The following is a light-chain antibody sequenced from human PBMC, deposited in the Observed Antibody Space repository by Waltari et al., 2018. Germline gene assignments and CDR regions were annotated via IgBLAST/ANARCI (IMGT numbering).Light chain of an antibody. Sequence: DILMTQSPSTLSASVGDRVTISCRASQSVGTWLAWYQQKPGKAPKLLIYMASSLESGVPSRFSGSGSGTEFTLTISSLQPDDFATYSCQQYSSFSTFGQGTKVDI. V-gene: IGKV1-5*03. CDR2: MAS. CDR1: QSVGTW. J-gene: IGKJ2*01. CDR3: QQYSSFST.